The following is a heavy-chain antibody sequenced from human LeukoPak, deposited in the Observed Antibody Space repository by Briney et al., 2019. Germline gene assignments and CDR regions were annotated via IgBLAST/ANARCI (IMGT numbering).Heavy chain of an antibody. CDR3: ARPFTETNILDAVHI. Sequence: TGGSLTLSCAASGLTVSSYSMVSARQAPGKGLEWVAIISYDGSNKYYEDSVKGRFTVSRDNSKGTLYLKMDSLRAEDTPVYYCARPFTETNILDAVHIWGQGTMVTVSS. J-gene: IGHJ3*02. CDR2: ISYDGSNK. D-gene: IGHD4-17*01. V-gene: IGHV3-30*04. CDR1: GLTVSSYS.